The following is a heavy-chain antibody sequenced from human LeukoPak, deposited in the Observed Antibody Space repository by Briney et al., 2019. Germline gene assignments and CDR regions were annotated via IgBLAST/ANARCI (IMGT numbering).Heavy chain of an antibody. Sequence: ASVKVSCKASGYSFTGYYIHWVRQAPGQGLEWMGWIHPNNGGTSYAQKFQGRVTMTRDTSISTAYMELSSLRSDDTAMYYCASVVVTLDAFDIWGQGTMVTVSS. CDR1: GYSFTGYY. CDR2: IHPNNGGT. D-gene: IGHD2-21*02. CDR3: ASVVVTLDAFDI. V-gene: IGHV1-2*02. J-gene: IGHJ3*02.